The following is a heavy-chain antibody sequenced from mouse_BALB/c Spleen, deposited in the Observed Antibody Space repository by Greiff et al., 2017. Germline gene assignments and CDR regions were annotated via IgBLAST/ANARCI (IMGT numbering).Heavy chain of an antibody. CDR3: ARHAGNYEYFDY. J-gene: IGHJ2*01. CDR2: ISSGSSTI. Sequence: EVKLMESGGGLVQPGGSRKLSCAASGFTFSSFGMHWVRQAPEKGLEWVAYISSGSSTIYYADTVKGRFTISRDNPKNTLYLQMSSLKSEDTAMYYCARHAGNYEYFDYWGQGTTLTVSS. D-gene: IGHD2-1*01. CDR1: GFTFSSFG. V-gene: IGHV5-17*02.